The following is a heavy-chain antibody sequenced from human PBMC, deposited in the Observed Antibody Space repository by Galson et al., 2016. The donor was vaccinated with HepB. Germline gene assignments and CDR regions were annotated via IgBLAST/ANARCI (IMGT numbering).Heavy chain of an antibody. CDR2: IHPGGDT. CDR3: AQRRIGRDLFIGKRSRCLDP. V-gene: IGHV4-34*01. Sequence: SETLSLTCAVSGGSFFGYYWSWIRQPPGKGLEWIGEIHPGGDTNYNPSLKSRVTISVDASKNQFSLKLSSMTAADTAVYYCAQRRIGRDLFIGKRSRCLDPWGQGTLVTVSS. CDR1: GGSFFGYY. J-gene: IGHJ5*02. D-gene: IGHD1-26*01.